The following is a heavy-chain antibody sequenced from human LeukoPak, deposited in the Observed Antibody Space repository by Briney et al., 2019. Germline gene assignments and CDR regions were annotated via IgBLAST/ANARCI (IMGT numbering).Heavy chain of an antibody. V-gene: IGHV4-59*01. J-gene: IGHJ4*02. Sequence: PSETLSLTCTVSGGSISSYYCSWIRQPPGKGLEWIGYIDYSGSAKYNPSLKSRVTISVDTSKNRFSLKLSSVTAADTAVYYCAREISSWSPFFDYWGQGTPVTVSS. D-gene: IGHD6-13*01. CDR3: AREISSWSPFFDY. CDR1: GGSISSYY. CDR2: IDYSGSA.